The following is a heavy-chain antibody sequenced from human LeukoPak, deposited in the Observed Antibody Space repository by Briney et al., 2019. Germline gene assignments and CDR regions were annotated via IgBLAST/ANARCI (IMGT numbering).Heavy chain of an antibody. Sequence: GGSLRLSCAASGFTFSSYSMNWVRQAPGKGLEWVSSISSSSSYIYYADSVKGRFTISRDNAKNSLYLQMNSLRAEDTAVYYCARGFLEAAAGSPNWFDPWGQGTPVTVSS. V-gene: IGHV3-21*01. J-gene: IGHJ5*02. CDR3: ARGFLEAAAGSPNWFDP. D-gene: IGHD6-13*01. CDR2: ISSSSSYI. CDR1: GFTFSSYS.